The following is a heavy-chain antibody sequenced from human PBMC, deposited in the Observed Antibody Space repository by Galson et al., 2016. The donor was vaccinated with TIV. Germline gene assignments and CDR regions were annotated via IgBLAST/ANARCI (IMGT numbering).Heavy chain of an antibody. CDR1: GFSFSSFA. CDR2: ISGSGGHT. CDR3: AKSLFHTIEFGGLTVIFDY. J-gene: IGHJ4*02. Sequence: SLRLSCAASGFSFSSFAMSWVRQAPGKGLEWVASISGSGGHTHYGDSVQGRFTISRDDSKNALYLQMNRLRADDTAVYYCAKSLFHTIEFGGLTVIFDYWGQGTLVAVSS. V-gene: IGHV3-23*01. D-gene: IGHD3-16*02.